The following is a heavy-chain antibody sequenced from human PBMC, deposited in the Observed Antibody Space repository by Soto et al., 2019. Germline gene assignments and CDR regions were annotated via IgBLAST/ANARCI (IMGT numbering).Heavy chain of an antibody. CDR2: INAGDGNT. J-gene: IGHJ5*02. V-gene: IGHV1-3*01. CDR3: AVGPCSSTSRYSDNFDP. Sequence: GASVKVSCKATGYTFTSYAMHWVRQAPGQRLEWMGWINAGDGNTKYSQKFQGRVTITRDTSASTAYMELSSLRSEDTAVYYCAVGPCSSTSRYSDNFDPWGQGTLVTSPQ. CDR1: GYTFTSYA. D-gene: IGHD2-2*01.